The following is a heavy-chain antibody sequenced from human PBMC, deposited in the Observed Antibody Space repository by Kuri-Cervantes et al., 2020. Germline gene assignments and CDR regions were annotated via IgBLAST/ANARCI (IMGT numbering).Heavy chain of an antibody. D-gene: IGHD4-11*01. J-gene: IGHJ6*02. V-gene: IGHV3-9*01. CDR2: ISWNSGII. CDR3: AKRKGLDYSNYRYYYYYYGMDV. Sequence: SLKISCAASGFIFDDYAMHWVRQVPGKGLEWVSGISWNSGIIGYADSVKGRFTISRDNAKNSLYLQMNSLRAEDTALYYCAKRKGLDYSNYRYYYYYYGMDVWGQGTTVTVSS. CDR1: GFIFDDYA.